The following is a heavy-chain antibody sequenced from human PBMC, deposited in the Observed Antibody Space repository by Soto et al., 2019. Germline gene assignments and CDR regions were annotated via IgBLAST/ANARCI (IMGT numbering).Heavy chain of an antibody. CDR1: GGTFSSYA. CDR3: AREATVTTARFYYYYGMDV. D-gene: IGHD4-4*01. V-gene: IGHV1-69*13. CDR2: IIPIFGTA. Sequence: SVKVSCKASGGTFSSYAISWVRQAPGQGLEWMGGIIPIFGTANYAQKFQGRVTITADESTSTAYMELSSLRSEDTAVYYCAREATVTTARFYYYYGMDVWGQGTTVTVSS. J-gene: IGHJ6*02.